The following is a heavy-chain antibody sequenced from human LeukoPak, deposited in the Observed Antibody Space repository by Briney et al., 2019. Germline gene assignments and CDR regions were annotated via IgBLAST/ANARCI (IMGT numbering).Heavy chain of an antibody. J-gene: IGHJ5*02. D-gene: IGHD3-22*01. CDR3: ARTYYYDSSGYYNWFGP. Sequence: ASVKVSCKASGYTFTSYDINWVRQATGQGLEWMGWMNPNSGNTGYAQKFQGRVTMTRNTSISTAYMELSSLRSEDTAVYYCARTYYYDSSGYYNWFGPWGQGTLVTVSS. CDR1: GYTFTSYD. CDR2: MNPNSGNT. V-gene: IGHV1-8*01.